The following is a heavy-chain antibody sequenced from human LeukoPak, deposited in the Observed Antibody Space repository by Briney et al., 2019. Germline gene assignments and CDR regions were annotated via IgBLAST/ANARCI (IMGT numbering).Heavy chain of an antibody. CDR3: ARLWQQLVCADY. CDR1: GGSISSSSYY. Sequence: SETLSLTCTASGGSISSSSYYWGWIRQPPGKGLEWIGSIYYSGSTYYNPSLKSRVTISVDTSKNQFSLKLSSVTAADTAVYYCARLWQQLVCADYWGQGTLVTVSS. J-gene: IGHJ4*02. D-gene: IGHD6-13*01. CDR2: IYYSGST. V-gene: IGHV4-39*07.